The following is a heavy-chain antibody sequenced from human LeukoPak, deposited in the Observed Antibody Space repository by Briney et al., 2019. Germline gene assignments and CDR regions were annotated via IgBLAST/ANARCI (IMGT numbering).Heavy chain of an antibody. CDR1: GGSISSYY. CDR2: IYYSGST. Sequence: PSETLSLTCTVSGGSISSYYWSWIRQPPGKGLEWIGYIYYSGSTNHNPSLKSRVTISVDTSKNQFSLKLSSVTAADTAVYYCARAEGDYVLYFDYWGQGTLVTVSS. V-gene: IGHV4-59*01. CDR3: ARAEGDYVLYFDY. D-gene: IGHD4-17*01. J-gene: IGHJ4*02.